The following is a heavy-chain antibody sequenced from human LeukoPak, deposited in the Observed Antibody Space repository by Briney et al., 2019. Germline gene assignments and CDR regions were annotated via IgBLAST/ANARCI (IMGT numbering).Heavy chain of an antibody. V-gene: IGHV3-30-3*01. J-gene: IGHJ4*02. CDR1: GFTFSSYA. D-gene: IGHD3-10*01. CDR3: ARGPHYYGSGAPDY. Sequence: GRSLRLSCAASGFTFSSYAMHWVRQAPGKGLEWVAVISYDGSNKYHADSVKGRFTISRDNSKNTLYLQMNSLRAEDTAVYYCARGPHYYGSGAPDYWGQGTLVTVSS. CDR2: ISYDGSNK.